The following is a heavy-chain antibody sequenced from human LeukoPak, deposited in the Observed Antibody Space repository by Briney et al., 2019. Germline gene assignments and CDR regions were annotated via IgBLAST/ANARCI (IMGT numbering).Heavy chain of an antibody. CDR2: ISSSSSTI. Sequence: GGSLRLSCAASGFTFSSYSMNWVRQAPGKGLEWVSYISSSSSTIYYADSVKGRFTISRDNAKNPLYLQMNSLRAEDTAVYYCARDLAVVVPAAILRKKNWFDPWGQGTLVTVSS. D-gene: IGHD2-2*01. CDR1: GFTFSSYS. CDR3: ARDLAVVVPAAILRKKNWFDP. J-gene: IGHJ5*02. V-gene: IGHV3-48*04.